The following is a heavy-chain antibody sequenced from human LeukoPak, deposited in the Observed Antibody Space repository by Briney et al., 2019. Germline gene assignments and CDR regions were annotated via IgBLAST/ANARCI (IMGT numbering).Heavy chain of an antibody. CDR3: AKRINYYDSSGYIDY. CDR1: GFTFSSYA. D-gene: IGHD3-22*01. J-gene: IGHJ4*02. Sequence: QPGGSLRLSCAASGFTFSSYAMSWVRQAPGKRLEWVSAISGSGGSTYYADSVKGRFTISRDNSKNTLYLQMNSLRAEDTAVYYCAKRINYYDSSGYIDYWGQGTLVTVSS. V-gene: IGHV3-23*01. CDR2: ISGSGGST.